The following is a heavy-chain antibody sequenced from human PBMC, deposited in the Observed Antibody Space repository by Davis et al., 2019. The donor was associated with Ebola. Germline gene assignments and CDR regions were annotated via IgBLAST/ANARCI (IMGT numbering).Heavy chain of an antibody. V-gene: IGHV5-51*01. Sequence: GESLKISCNASENTFTSYWIGWVRQLPGKGLEWMGIIYTGDSETRYSPSFRGQVTISADKTTRTAYLQWGSLKASDTAMYYCASLRRTITGMDDGFDLWGQGTLVTVSS. J-gene: IGHJ3*01. D-gene: IGHD1-20*01. CDR1: ENTFTSYW. CDR2: IYTGDSET. CDR3: ASLRRTITGMDDGFDL.